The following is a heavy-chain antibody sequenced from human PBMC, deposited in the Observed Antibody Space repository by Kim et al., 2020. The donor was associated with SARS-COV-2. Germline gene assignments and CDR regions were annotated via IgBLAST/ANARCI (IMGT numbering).Heavy chain of an antibody. CDR2: T. Sequence: TDYYQAVQGTATITRDTAAGTAYMDLTSLRSEDTALYYCARGNPLDYWGQGTLVTVSS. V-gene: IGHV1-3*01. J-gene: IGHJ4*02. CDR3: ARGNPLDY.